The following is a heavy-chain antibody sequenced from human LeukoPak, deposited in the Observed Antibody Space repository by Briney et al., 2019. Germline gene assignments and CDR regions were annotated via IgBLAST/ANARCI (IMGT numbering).Heavy chain of an antibody. D-gene: IGHD3-10*01. CDR2: IYYSGST. J-gene: IGHJ3*02. CDR3: ASRGRGVGGAFDI. Sequence: SETLSLTCTVSGGPISSSSYYWGWIRQPPGKGLEWIGSIYYSGSTYYNPSLKSRVTISVDTSKNQFSLKLSSVTAADTAVYYCASRGRGVGGAFDIWGQGTMVTVSS. CDR1: GGPISSSSYY. V-gene: IGHV4-39*01.